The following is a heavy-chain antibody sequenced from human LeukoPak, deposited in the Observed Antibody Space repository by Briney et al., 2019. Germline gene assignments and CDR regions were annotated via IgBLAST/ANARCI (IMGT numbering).Heavy chain of an antibody. CDR2: ISAYNGNT. J-gene: IGHJ4*02. Sequence: ASVKVSCKASGGTFSSYAISWVRQAPGQGLEWMGWISAYNGNTNYAQKLQGRVTMTTDTSTSTAYMELRSLRSDDTAVYYCARDGDYDYVWGSYPTYPYYFDYWGQGTLVTVSS. V-gene: IGHV1-18*01. D-gene: IGHD3-16*01. CDR1: GGTFSSYA. CDR3: ARDGDYDYVWGSYPTYPYYFDY.